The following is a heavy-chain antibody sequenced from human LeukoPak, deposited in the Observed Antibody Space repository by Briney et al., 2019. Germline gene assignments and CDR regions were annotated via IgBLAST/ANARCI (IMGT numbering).Heavy chain of an antibody. CDR2: IDPSDSYT. CDR3: VRGDDGDYTFDY. Sequence: GESLKISCKGSGYSFTSYWISWVRQMPGKGLEWMGRIDPSDSYTNYSPSFQGHVTISADKSISTAYLQWSSLKASDTTMYYCVRGDDGDYTFDYWGQGTLVTVSS. V-gene: IGHV5-10-1*01. J-gene: IGHJ4*02. D-gene: IGHD4-17*01. CDR1: GYSFTSYW.